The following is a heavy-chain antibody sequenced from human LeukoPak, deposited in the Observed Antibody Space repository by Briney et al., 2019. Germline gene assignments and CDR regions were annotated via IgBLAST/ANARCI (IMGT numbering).Heavy chain of an antibody. CDR2: INTETGNP. CDR1: GYNFTSHA. D-gene: IGHD6-19*01. CDR3: ARGEWLFDY. V-gene: IGHV7-4-1*02. J-gene: IGHJ4*02. Sequence: GASVKVSCKASGYNFTSHAMNWVRQAPGQGLEWMGWINTETGNPTYAQGFTGRFVFSLDTSVSTAYLQISSLKAEDTAVYYCARGEWLFDYWGQGTLVTVSS.